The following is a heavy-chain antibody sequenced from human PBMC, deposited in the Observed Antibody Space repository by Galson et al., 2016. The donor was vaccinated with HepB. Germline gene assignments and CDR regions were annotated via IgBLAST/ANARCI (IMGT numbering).Heavy chain of an antibody. J-gene: IGHJ3*02. D-gene: IGHD3-10*01. V-gene: IGHV3-30*18. CDR2: ISYDGSKK. CDR1: GFTFSSFG. Sequence: SLRLSCAVSGFTFSSFGMHWVRQAPGKGLEWVAVISYDGSKKYYADSLKGRCTISRDNSKRTLYLQMNSLRTEDTAVYYCAKSNQILWFGQSRSDAFDIWGQGTMVTVSS. CDR3: AKSNQILWFGQSRSDAFDI.